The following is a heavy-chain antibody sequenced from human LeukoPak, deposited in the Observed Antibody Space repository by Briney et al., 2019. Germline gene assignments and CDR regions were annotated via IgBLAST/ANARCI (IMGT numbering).Heavy chain of an antibody. CDR1: GDSVSSNSTA. CDR2: TYYRSKWYS. D-gene: IGHD5-24*01. V-gene: IGHV6-1*01. CDR3: ARGGQGDGYSADEAFDM. Sequence: SQTLSLTCAISGDSVSSNSTACNWIRQSPSRGLEWLGRTYYRSKWYSDYAASVKSRITINPDTSKNQFSLQLNSVTPEDTAVYYCARGGQGDGYSADEAFDMWGQGTMVTVSS. J-gene: IGHJ3*02.